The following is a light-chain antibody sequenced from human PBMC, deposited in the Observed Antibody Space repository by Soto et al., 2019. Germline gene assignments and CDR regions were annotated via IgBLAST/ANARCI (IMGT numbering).Light chain of an antibody. CDR3: CSYAGSPFYG. CDR2: DVS. Sequence: QSSLTQPASVSGSPGQSITISCTGTSSDVGGYNYVSWYQQHPGKAPKLMIYDVSKRPSGVPDRFSGSKSGNTASLTISGLQAEDEADYYCCSYAGSPFYGLGIGTKVTVL. CDR1: SSDVGGYNY. V-gene: IGLV2-11*01. J-gene: IGLJ1*01.